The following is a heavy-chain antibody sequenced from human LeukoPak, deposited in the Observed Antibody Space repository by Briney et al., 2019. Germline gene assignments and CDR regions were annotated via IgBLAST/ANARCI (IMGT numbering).Heavy chain of an antibody. CDR2: ISYDGSEK. J-gene: IGHJ4*02. V-gene: IGHV3-30*04. CDR3: ASTPHGYDSSGYEDY. CDR1: GFTFSSYA. D-gene: IGHD3-22*01. Sequence: GGSLRLSCAASGFTFSSYAIHWVRQAPGKGLEWVAVISYDGSEKYYAESVKGRFTISRDNAKNSLYLQMNSLRAEDTAVYYCASTPHGYDSSGYEDYWGQGTLVTVSS.